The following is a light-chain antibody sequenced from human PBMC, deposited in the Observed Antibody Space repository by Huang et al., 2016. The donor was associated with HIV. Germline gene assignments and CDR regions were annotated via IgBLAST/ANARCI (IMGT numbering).Light chain of an antibody. J-gene: IGKJ1*01. CDR2: AAS. CDR1: QTINNY. Sequence: DIQMTQSPSSLSASVGDRVTITCRASQTINNYLNWYHQKPGKAPKLLIYAASSLQSGVPSRCRCSGSGTEFTLTISSLQLEDFATYYCQQTYSAVTFGQGTKVEIK. CDR3: QQTYSAVT. V-gene: IGKV1-39*01.